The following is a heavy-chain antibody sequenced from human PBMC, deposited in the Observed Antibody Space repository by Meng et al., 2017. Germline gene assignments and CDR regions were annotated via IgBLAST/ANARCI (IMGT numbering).Heavy chain of an antibody. D-gene: IGHD6-19*01. V-gene: IGHV1-69*13. CDR2: IIPIFGTA. CDR1: GGTFSSYA. J-gene: IGHJ4*02. Sequence: SVKVSCKASGGTFSSYAISWVRQAPGQGLEWMGGIIPIFGTANYAQKFQGRVTITADESTSTAYVELSSLRSEDTAVYYCASGGSRYRSGWSKPNFDYWGQGTLVTVSS. CDR3: ASGGSRYRSGWSKPNFDY.